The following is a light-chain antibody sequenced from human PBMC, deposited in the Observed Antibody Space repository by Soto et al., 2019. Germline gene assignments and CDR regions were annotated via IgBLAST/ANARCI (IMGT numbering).Light chain of an antibody. V-gene: IGKV3-11*01. Sequence: EIVFTQSPCTLSLSPGERATLSCRASQSVSSYLAWYQQKPGQAPRLLIYDASNRATGIPARFSGSGSGTDFTLTISSLEPEDFAVYYCQQRSNWPLTFGGGTKVDIK. J-gene: IGKJ4*01. CDR1: QSVSSY. CDR3: QQRSNWPLT. CDR2: DAS.